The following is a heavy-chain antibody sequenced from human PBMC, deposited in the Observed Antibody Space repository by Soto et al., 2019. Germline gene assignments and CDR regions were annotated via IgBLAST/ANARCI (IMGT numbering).Heavy chain of an antibody. CDR2: IHNSGTS. D-gene: IGHD3-22*01. CDR1: GDTSTSYY. J-gene: IGHJ5*01. Sequence: SETLSLTCTVSGDTSTSYYWGWIRQAPGKGLKWIGHIHNSGTSTHNPSLNGRVTISIDMSKKQFSLKLTSLTSADTAVYYCARDFYDSVGYTWFDSWSQGTLVTVSS. CDR3: ARDFYDSVGYTWFDS. V-gene: IGHV4-59*01.